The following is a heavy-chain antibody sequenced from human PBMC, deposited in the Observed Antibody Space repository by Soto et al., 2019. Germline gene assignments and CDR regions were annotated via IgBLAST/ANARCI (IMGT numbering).Heavy chain of an antibody. Sequence: EVQLVESGGGLVKPGGSLRLSCAASGFTFSDAWMSWVRQAPGKGLEWVGLIKKKTVGGTTDYAAPVKGRFTISRDDSKNTLYLQMSSLKTEDTAVYYCRTQWLDWGQGTLVTVSS. D-gene: IGHD6-19*01. V-gene: IGHV3-15*01. CDR1: GFTFSDAW. J-gene: IGHJ4*02. CDR2: IKKKTVGGTT. CDR3: RTQWLD.